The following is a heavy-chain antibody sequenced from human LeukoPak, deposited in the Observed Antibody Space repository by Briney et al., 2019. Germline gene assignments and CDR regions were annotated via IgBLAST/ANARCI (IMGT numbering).Heavy chain of an antibody. CDR2: ISYDGSNK. CDR1: GFIFSSYG. J-gene: IGHJ4*02. CDR3: TKDYGGDPFDY. Sequence: PGGSLRLSCVASGFIFSSYGMHWVRQAPGKGLEWVAVISYDGSNKYYADSVKGRFTISRDNPKSTLYLQMNSLRAEDTAVYYCTKDYGGDPFDYWGQGTLVTVSS. D-gene: IGHD4-23*01. V-gene: IGHV3-30*18.